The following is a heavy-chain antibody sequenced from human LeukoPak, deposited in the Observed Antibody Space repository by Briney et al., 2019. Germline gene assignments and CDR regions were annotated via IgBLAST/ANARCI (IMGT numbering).Heavy chain of an antibody. Sequence: SETLSLACSVSGGSISSSTYYWGWIRQPPGQGLDWIGNICYSGSTYYNPSPKSRVTISVDTSKNQFSLKLTSVTAADTAVYYCARDYSDYAFDSWGQGTLVTVSS. D-gene: IGHD5-12*01. CDR3: ARDYSDYAFDS. V-gene: IGHV4-39*02. J-gene: IGHJ4*02. CDR2: ICYSGST. CDR1: GGSISSSTYY.